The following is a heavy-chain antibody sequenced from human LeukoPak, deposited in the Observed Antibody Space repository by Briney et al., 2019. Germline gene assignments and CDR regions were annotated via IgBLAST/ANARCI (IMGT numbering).Heavy chain of an antibody. Sequence: GGSLRLSCAASGFTFSSYAMSWVRQAPGKGLEWVSAISDSGGNTYYADSVKGRFTISRDNSKNTLQLQMNSLRAEDTAVYYCAKGSYTYGRGYIDYWGQGTLVTVSS. J-gene: IGHJ4*02. V-gene: IGHV3-23*01. D-gene: IGHD5-18*01. CDR2: ISDSGGNT. CDR1: GFTFSSYA. CDR3: AKGSYTYGRGYIDY.